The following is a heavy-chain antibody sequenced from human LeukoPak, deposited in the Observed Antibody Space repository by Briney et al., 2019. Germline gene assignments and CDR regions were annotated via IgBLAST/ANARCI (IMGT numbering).Heavy chain of an antibody. J-gene: IGHJ4*02. D-gene: IGHD3-3*01. CDR3: ARTPGRFLEWLSPFDY. CDR2: ISAYNGNT. CDR1: GYTFTGYG. Sequence: ASVKVSCKASGYTFTGYGISWVRQAPGQGLEWMGWISAYNGNTNYAQKLQGRVTMTTDTSTSTAYMELRSLRSDDTAVYYCARTPGRFLEWLSPFDYWGQGTLVTVSS. V-gene: IGHV1-18*01.